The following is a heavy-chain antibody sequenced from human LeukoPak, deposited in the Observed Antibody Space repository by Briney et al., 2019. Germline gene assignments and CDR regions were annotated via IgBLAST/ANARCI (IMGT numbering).Heavy chain of an antibody. J-gene: IGHJ5*02. V-gene: IGHV5-51*01. Sequence: GESLKISCKGSGYSFTNYWIGWVRQMPGQGLEWMGIIYPGDSDTRYSPSFQGQVTISVDKSIRTAYLQWSSLKASDTAIYYCARGGYDRWFDPWGQGTLVTVSS. D-gene: IGHD5-12*01. CDR3: ARGGYDRWFDP. CDR1: GYSFTNYW. CDR2: IYPGDSDT.